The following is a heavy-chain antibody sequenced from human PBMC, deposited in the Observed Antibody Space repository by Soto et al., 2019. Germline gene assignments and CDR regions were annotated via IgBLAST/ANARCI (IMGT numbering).Heavy chain of an antibody. V-gene: IGHV3-66*01. CDR2: ISNRGDT. D-gene: IGHD2-15*01. J-gene: IGHJ3*02. CDR3: AREPRYCRGGSCSITGDAFDI. CDR1: GFIVSDTY. Sequence: EVQLVESGGGLVQPGGSLRLSCTASGFIVSDTYMNWVRQAPGKGLEWVSVISNRGDTHYADSVRGRFSLSRDVADNTLHLQMNNQRVEDTAVYYCAREPRYCRGGSCSITGDAFDIWGQGTMVTVSS.